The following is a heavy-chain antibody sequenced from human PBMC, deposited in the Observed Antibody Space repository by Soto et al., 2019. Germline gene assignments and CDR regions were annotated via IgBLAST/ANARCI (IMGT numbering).Heavy chain of an antibody. CDR1: GFTFSSYG. D-gene: IGHD2-2*01. Sequence: GGSLRLSCAASGFTFSSYGMHWVRQAPGKGLEWVAVISYDGSNKYYADSVKGRFTISRDNSKNTLYLQMNSLRAEDTAVYYCAKDIVVVPADYYYYGMDVWGQGTTVTVSS. CDR2: ISYDGSNK. V-gene: IGHV3-30*18. CDR3: AKDIVVVPADYYYYGMDV. J-gene: IGHJ6*02.